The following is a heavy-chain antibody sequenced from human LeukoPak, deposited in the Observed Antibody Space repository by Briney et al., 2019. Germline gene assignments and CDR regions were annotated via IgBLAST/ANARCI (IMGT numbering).Heavy chain of an antibody. V-gene: IGHV1-8*01. J-gene: IGHJ6*03. CDR2: MSPNNGRT. Sequence: ASVKVSCKASGYTFINYDINWVRQATGQGLEWMGWMSPNNGRTGYAQKFQGRVTMTRNSSISTAYMELNTLTSDDTAVYYCARGSWITGTTSYYYHMDVWGKGTTVTVSS. CDR1: GYTFINYD. CDR3: ARGSWITGTTSYYYHMDV. D-gene: IGHD1-7*01.